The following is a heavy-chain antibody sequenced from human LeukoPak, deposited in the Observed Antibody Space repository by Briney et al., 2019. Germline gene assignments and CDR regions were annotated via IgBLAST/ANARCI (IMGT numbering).Heavy chain of an antibody. CDR2: IKQDESEK. V-gene: IGHV3-7*01. D-gene: IGHD3-22*01. J-gene: IGHJ4*02. Sequence: PGGSLRLSCVASGFTFSDFDMNWVRQAPGKGLEWVANIKQDESEKYYVDSVKGRFTISRDNAKNSLYLQMNSLRAEDTAVYYCAREMRSYDSSGYYSFDYWGQGTLVTVSS. CDR3: AREMRSYDSSGYYSFDY. CDR1: GFTFSDFD.